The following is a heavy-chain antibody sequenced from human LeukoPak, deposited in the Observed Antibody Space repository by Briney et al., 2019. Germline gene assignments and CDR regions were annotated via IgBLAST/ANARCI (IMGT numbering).Heavy chain of an antibody. CDR1: GGSISSYY. D-gene: IGHD5-24*01. J-gene: IGHJ4*02. CDR2: IYYSGST. Sequence: SETLSLTCTVSGGSISSYYWSWIRQPPGKGLEWIGYIYYSGSTNYNPSLKSRVTISVDTSKNQFSLKLSSVTAADTAVYYCARDAGDGYTEYYLDYWGQGTLVTVSS. CDR3: ARDAGDGYTEYYLDY. V-gene: IGHV4-59*01.